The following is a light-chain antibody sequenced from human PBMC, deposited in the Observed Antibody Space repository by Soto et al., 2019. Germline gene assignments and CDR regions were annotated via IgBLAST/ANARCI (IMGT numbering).Light chain of an antibody. CDR3: MQGTHWPMT. CDR2: KVS. CDR1: QSLVYSDGNTY. J-gene: IGKJ2*01. Sequence: DVVTTQSPLSLPVTLGQPASISCRSSQSLVYSDGNTYLTWLQQRPGQSPRRLIYKVSNRDSGVPDRFSGSGSGTDFSLKISRVEAEDLGVYYCMQGTHWPMTFGQGTKLEIK. V-gene: IGKV2-30*01.